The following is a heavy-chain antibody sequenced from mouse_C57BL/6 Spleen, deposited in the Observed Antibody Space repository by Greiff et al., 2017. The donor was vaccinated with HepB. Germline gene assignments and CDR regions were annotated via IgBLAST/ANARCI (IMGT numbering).Heavy chain of an antibody. Sequence: EVKLVESEGGLVQPGSSMKISCTASGFTFSDYYMAWVRQVPEKGLEWVANIYYDGSTTYYLDSLESRFIISRDNANNILYLLMSRLTSETTATYYCARGAVGSYFDYWGQGTTVTVSS. J-gene: IGHJ2*01. CDR3: ARGAVGSYFDY. CDR1: GFTFSDYY. V-gene: IGHV5-16*01. CDR2: IYYDGSTT.